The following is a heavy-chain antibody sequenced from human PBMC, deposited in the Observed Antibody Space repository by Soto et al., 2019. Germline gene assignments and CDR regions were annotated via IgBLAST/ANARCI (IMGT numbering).Heavy chain of an antibody. D-gene: IGHD3-22*01. Sequence: SETLSLTCTVSGGSISSGDYYWSWIRQPPGKGLEWIGYIYYSGSTYYNPSLKSRVTISVDTSKNQFSLKLSSVTAADTAVYYCARDYYYDSSGYYYDRGAFDIWGQGTMVTVSS. V-gene: IGHV4-30-4*01. CDR3: ARDYYYDSSGYYYDRGAFDI. J-gene: IGHJ3*02. CDR1: GGSISSGDYY. CDR2: IYYSGST.